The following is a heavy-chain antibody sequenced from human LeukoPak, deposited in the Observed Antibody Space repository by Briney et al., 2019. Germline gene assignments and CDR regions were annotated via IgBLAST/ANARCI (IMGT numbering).Heavy chain of an antibody. J-gene: IGHJ5*02. Sequence: PSQTLSLTCTVSGGSISSGSYYWSWIRQPAWKGLEWIGRIYTSGSTNYNPSLKSRVTISVDTSKNQFSLKLSSVTAADTAVYYCARDIGGEDPYYDFWSGYYDADRNWFDPWGQGTLVTVSS. CDR2: IYTSGST. V-gene: IGHV4-61*02. CDR3: ARDIGGEDPYYDFWSGYYDADRNWFDP. D-gene: IGHD3-3*01. CDR1: GGSISSGSYY.